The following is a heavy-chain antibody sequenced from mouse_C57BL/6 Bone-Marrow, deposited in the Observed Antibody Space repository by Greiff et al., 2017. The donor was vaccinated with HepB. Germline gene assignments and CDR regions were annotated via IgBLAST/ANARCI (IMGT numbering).Heavy chain of an antibody. CDR1: GFTFSSYG. D-gene: IGHD3-2*02. V-gene: IGHV5-6*01. CDR2: ISSGGSYT. CDR3: ASRPSGPWAMDY. J-gene: IGHJ4*01. Sequence: EVQGVESGGDLVKPGGSLKLSCAASGFTFSSYGMSWVRQTPDKRLEWVATISSGGSYTYYPDSVKGRFTISRDKAKNTPYLQMSSLKSEDTAMYDCASRPSGPWAMDYWGQGTSVTVSS.